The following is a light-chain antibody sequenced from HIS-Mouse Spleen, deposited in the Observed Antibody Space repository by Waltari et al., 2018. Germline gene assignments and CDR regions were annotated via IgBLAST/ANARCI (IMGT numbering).Light chain of an antibody. V-gene: IGLV6-57*02. CDR1: SGSNASNH. CDR3: QSYDSSNVV. J-gene: IGLJ2*01. Sequence: NFMLTQPHSVSESPGKTVTISSTGSSGSNASNHVQSYQQRTGSAPTTVISEDNQRPSGVPDRFSGSIDSSSNSASLTISGLKTEDEADYYCQSYDSSNVVFGGGTKLTVL. CDR2: EDN.